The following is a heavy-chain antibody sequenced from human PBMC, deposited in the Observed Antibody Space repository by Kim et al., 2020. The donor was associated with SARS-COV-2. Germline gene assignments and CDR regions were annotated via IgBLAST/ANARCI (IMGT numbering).Heavy chain of an antibody. V-gene: IGHV4-59*13. Sequence: SETLSLTCTVSGGSISSYYWSWIRQPPGKGLEWIGYIYYRGSTNYNPSLTSRVTISVDTSKNQSSLKLSSVTAAATAVYYCAREDNCSGGSAYLYWGQGT. D-gene: IGHD2-15*01. CDR1: GGSISSYY. CDR3: AREDNCSGGSAYLY. J-gene: IGHJ4*02. CDR2: IYYRGST.